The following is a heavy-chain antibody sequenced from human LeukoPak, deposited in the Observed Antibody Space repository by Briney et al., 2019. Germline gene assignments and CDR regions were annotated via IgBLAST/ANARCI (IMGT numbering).Heavy chain of an antibody. CDR1: GYTFTGYY. J-gene: IGHJ4*02. CDR3: AREGAGRNDY. CDR2: INPNSGGT. V-gene: IGHV1-2*02. Sequence: EASVKVSCKASGYTFTGYYTHWVRQAPGQGLEWMGWINPNSGGTNYAQKFQGRVTMTRDTSINTAYMELSRLESDDSAVYYCAREGAGRNDYWGQGTLVTVSS. D-gene: IGHD1-1*01.